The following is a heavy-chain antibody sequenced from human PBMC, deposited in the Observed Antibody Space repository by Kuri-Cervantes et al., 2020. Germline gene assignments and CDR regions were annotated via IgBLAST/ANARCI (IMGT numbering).Heavy chain of an antibody. J-gene: IGHJ3*02. V-gene: IGHV4-34*01. CDR3: VRHYSEGDAFDI. D-gene: IGHD2-15*01. CDR2: INHSGST. CDR1: GGSFSGYY. Sequence: SQTLSLTCAVYGGSFSGYYWSWIRQPPGKGLEWIGEINHSGSTNYNPSLKSRVTISVDTSKNQFSLQLTSVTAADTAVYYCVRHYSEGDAFDIWGQGTMVTVSS.